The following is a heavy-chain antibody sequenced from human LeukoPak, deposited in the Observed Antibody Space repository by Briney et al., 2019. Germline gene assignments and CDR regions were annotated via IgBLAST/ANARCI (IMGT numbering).Heavy chain of an antibody. CDR2: LSYDGSNK. CDR3: AGSVTSWFDP. V-gene: IGHV3-30*04. Sequence: GGSLRLSCAASGFTFSSYAMHWVRQAPGKGLEWVAVLSYDGSNKYYADSVKGRFTISRDNSKTTLYLQMNSLRVEDTAVYYCAGSVTSWFDPWGQGTLVTVSS. D-gene: IGHD4-17*01. J-gene: IGHJ5*02. CDR1: GFTFSSYA.